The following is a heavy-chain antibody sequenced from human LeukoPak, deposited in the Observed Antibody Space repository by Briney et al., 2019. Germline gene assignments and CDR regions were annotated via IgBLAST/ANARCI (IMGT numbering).Heavy chain of an antibody. V-gene: IGHV4-4*07. Sequence: SETLSLTCTVSGGSISSYYWSWIRQPAGKGLEWIGRIYTSGSTNYNPSLKSRVTMSVDTSKNQFSLKLSSVTAADTAVYYCARDTSYNWNYEGGLDYWGQGTLVTVSS. CDR3: ARDTSYNWNYEGGLDY. D-gene: IGHD1-7*01. CDR1: GGSISSYY. CDR2: IYTSGST. J-gene: IGHJ4*02.